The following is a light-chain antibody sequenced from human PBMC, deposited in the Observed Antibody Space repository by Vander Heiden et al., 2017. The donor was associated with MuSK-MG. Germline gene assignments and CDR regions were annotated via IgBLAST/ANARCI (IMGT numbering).Light chain of an antibody. Sequence: SSELTQDPAVSVALGQTVRITCHGDSLSSYYASWYHQQPGPAPVLVIFGKNNRRSGTPDRFSGSSSGNTASLTITGAQAEDEAYYYCNSRDSSGNHHVVFGGGTKLTVL. CDR1: SLSSYY. V-gene: IGLV3-19*01. J-gene: IGLJ2*01. CDR2: GKN. CDR3: NSRDSSGNHHVV.